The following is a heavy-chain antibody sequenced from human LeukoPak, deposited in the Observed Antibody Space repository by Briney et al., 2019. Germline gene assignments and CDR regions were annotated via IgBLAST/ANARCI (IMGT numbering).Heavy chain of an antibody. CDR3: AKVMYGDYGFDI. V-gene: IGHV3-9*01. Sequence: GGSLRLSCAASGFSFDDYAMHWVRQAPGKGLEWVSGISRNSDNIGYGDSVKGRFTISRDNAKNALYLQMNSLRAEDTALYYCAKVMYGDYGFDIWGQGTMVTVSS. J-gene: IGHJ3*02. D-gene: IGHD4-17*01. CDR1: GFSFDDYA. CDR2: ISRNSDNI.